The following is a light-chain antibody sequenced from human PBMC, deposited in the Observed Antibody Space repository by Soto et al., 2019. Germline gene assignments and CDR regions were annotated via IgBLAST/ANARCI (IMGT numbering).Light chain of an antibody. CDR3: QQYTNTNNPWM. CDR1: QTISTW. Sequence: DIQVSHPPPTLSASVGDRVTITCRASQTISTWMAWYQQKPGKAPKLLVYDASTLQSGVASRFSGSGSGTEFTLIISGLQPDDSATYYCQQYTNTNNPWMFGQGTKVDIK. J-gene: IGKJ1*01. V-gene: IGKV1-5*01. CDR2: DAS.